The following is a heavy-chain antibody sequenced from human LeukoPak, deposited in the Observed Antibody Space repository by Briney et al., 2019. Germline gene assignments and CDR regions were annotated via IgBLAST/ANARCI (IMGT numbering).Heavy chain of an antibody. Sequence: GSLRLSCAASGFTFSSYWMHWVGQAPGKGLVWVSRINSDGSSTSYADSVKGRFTISRDNAKNTLYLQMNSLRAEDTAVYYCARVRSTSGQLFGYWGQGTLVTVSS. V-gene: IGHV3-74*01. J-gene: IGHJ4*02. CDR2: INSDGSST. D-gene: IGHD3-3*01. CDR3: ARVRSTSGQLFGY. CDR1: GFTFSSYW.